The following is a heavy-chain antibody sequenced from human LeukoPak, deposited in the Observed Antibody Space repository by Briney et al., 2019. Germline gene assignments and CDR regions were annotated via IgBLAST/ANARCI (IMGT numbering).Heavy chain of an antibody. V-gene: IGHV1-2*02. CDR2: INPTSGGT. Sequence: ASVKVSCKASGYTFTGYYMHWVRQAPGQGLEWMGWINPTSGGTNYAQKFQGRVTMTRDTSISTAYMELSRLRSDDTTVYYCAREGAAADIDYWGQGTLVTVSS. J-gene: IGHJ4*02. D-gene: IGHD6-13*01. CDR3: AREGAAADIDY. CDR1: GYTFTGYY.